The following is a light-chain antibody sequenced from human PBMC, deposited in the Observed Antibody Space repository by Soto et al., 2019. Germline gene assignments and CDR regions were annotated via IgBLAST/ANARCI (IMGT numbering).Light chain of an antibody. CDR1: QSVSSSY. CDR2: GVS. V-gene: IGKV3-20*01. Sequence: EIVLTQSPGTLSLSPGERATLSCRASQSVSSSYLAWYQHKPGQAPRLLISGVSSRATGIPDRFSGSGSGTLFTLTISSLEPEDFAVYYCHQYGTSPKTFGQGTKVEIK. CDR3: HQYGTSPKT. J-gene: IGKJ1*01.